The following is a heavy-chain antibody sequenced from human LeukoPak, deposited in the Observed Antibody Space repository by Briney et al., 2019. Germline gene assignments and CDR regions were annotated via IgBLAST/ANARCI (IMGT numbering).Heavy chain of an antibody. Sequence: PGGSLRLSCAASGFTLSSYEMNWVRLAPGKGLEWISYISRTGNSIYYADSVKGRFTISRDSAKNSLYLQMNSLRAEDTAVYYCARGPYSSNWYVDYWGQGTLVTVVS. D-gene: IGHD6-13*01. CDR2: ISRTGNSI. J-gene: IGHJ4*02. CDR1: GFTLSSYE. V-gene: IGHV3-48*03. CDR3: ARGPYSSNWYVDY.